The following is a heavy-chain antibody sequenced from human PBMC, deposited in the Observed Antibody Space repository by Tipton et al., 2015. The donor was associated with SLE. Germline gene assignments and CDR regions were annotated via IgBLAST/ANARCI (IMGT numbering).Heavy chain of an antibody. V-gene: IGHV3-64*01. Sequence: SLRLSCAVSGFTFSSYAMHWVRQAPGKGLEYVSAISSNGGRTYYAHSVKGRFTISRDNSKNTLYLQMGSLRAEDMAVYYCARDRGDSFDIWGQGTMVTVSS. D-gene: IGHD3-10*01. CDR2: ISSNGGRT. CDR1: GFTFSSYA. CDR3: ARDRGDSFDI. J-gene: IGHJ3*02.